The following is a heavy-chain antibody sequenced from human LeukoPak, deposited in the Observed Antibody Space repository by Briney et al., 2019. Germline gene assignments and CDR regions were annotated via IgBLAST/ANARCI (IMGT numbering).Heavy chain of an antibody. Sequence: ASVKVSCKASGYTFTSYGISWVRQAPGQGLEWMGWISVYNGNTNYAQKFQGRVTMTTETSTSTAYMELRSLRSDDTAVYYCARRLGNYFDYWGQGTLVTVSS. D-gene: IGHD4-11*01. CDR3: ARRLGNYFDY. V-gene: IGHV1-18*01. CDR2: ISVYNGNT. CDR1: GYTFTSYG. J-gene: IGHJ4*02.